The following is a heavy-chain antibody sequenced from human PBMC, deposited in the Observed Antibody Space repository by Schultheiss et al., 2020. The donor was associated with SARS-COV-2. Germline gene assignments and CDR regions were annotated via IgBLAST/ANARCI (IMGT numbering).Heavy chain of an antibody. CDR3: ARDQALRWFGELLYYYYGMDV. CDR1: GFTFSSYW. Sequence: GGSLRLSCAASGFTFSSYWMHWVRQAPGKGLECVSYISSSSSYTNYAASVKGRFTISRDNAKNSLYLQMNNLRAEDTAVYYCARDQALRWFGELLYYYYGMDVWGQGTTVTVSS. J-gene: IGHJ6*02. CDR2: ISSSSSYT. V-gene: IGHV3-21*05. D-gene: IGHD3-10*01.